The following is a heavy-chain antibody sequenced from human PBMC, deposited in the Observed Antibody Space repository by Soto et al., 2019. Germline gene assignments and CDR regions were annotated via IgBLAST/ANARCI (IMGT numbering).Heavy chain of an antibody. CDR1: GGSISSYY. Sequence: QVQLQESGPGLVKPSETLSLTCTVSGGSISSYYWSWIRQPPGKGLEWIGYINYSGSTNYNPSLKSRVTISVDTSKNQFSLKLSSVTAADTAVYYCARERCSGGSCYEGYNWFDPWGQGTLVTVSS. V-gene: IGHV4-59*01. CDR3: ARERCSGGSCYEGYNWFDP. D-gene: IGHD2-15*01. J-gene: IGHJ5*02. CDR2: INYSGST.